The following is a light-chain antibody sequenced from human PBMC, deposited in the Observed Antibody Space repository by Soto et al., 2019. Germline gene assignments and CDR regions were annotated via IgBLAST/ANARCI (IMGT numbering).Light chain of an antibody. V-gene: IGLV1-40*01. CDR3: QSYDSSLSAWV. CDR2: GNN. J-gene: IGLJ3*02. Sequence: QSVLTQPPSVSGAPGQRVTIYCAGSSSNIGAGYAVHWYQQLPGTAPKLLIFGNNNRPSGVPDRFSGSRSDSSASLAITGLQADDEADYFGQSYDSSLSAWVFGGGTKLTVL. CDR1: SSNIGAGYA.